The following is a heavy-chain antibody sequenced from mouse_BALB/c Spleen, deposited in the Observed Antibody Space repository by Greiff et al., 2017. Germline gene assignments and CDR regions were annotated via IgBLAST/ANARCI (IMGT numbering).Heavy chain of an antibody. Sequence: EVQLQESGPELVKPGASVKISCKASGYSFTGYYMHWVKQSHVKSLEWIGRINPYNGATSYNQNFKDKASLTVDKSSSTAYMELHSLTSEDSAVYYCAIPLRYDSYYYAMDYWGQGTSVTVSS. CDR3: AIPLRYDSYYYAMDY. V-gene: IGHV1-31*01. CDR1: GYSFTGYY. CDR2: INPYNGAT. J-gene: IGHJ4*01. D-gene: IGHD2-14*01.